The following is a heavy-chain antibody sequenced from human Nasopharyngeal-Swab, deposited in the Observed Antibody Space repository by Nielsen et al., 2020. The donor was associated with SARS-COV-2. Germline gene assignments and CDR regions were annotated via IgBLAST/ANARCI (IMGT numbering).Heavy chain of an antibody. V-gene: IGHV3-74*01. D-gene: IGHD3-3*01. Sequence: ESLKISCSASGFTFSSYWMHWVRQAPGKVLVWVSRINSDGSSTSYADSVKGRFTISRDNAKNTLYLQMNSLRAEDTAVYYCARGGSYDFWSGYCFDYWGQGTLVTVSS. J-gene: IGHJ4*02. CDR2: INSDGSST. CDR1: GFTFSSYW. CDR3: ARGGSYDFWSGYCFDY.